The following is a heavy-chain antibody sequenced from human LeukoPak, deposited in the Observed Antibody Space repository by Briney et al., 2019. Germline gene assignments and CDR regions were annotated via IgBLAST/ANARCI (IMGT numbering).Heavy chain of an antibody. J-gene: IGHJ4*02. V-gene: IGHV3-48*01. CDR3: ASVVVAATVDY. Sequence: GGSLRLSCAASGFTFSNHWMRWVRQAPGKGLEWVSYISSSSSTIYYADSVKGRFTISRDNAKNSLYLQMNSLRAEDTAVYYCASVVVAATVDYWGQGTLVTVSS. CDR2: ISSSSSTI. D-gene: IGHD2-15*01. CDR1: GFTFSNHW.